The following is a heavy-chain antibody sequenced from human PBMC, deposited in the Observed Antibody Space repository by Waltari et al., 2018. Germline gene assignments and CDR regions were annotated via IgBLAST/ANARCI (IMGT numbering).Heavy chain of an antibody. J-gene: IGHJ4*02. CDR3: TGGAVTGTDF. CDR1: GFPCSGST. CDR2: IRSKPNNYAT. D-gene: IGHD6-13*01. Sequence: EVQVVESGGGLVQPGGSLKLPWSTPGFPCSGSTIHWVRQTSGKGLEWIGRIRSKPNNYATRYTASVEGRFTISRDDSENTAYLQMSSLMTEDTAVYYCTGGAVTGTDFWGQGTLVTVSS. V-gene: IGHV3-73*01.